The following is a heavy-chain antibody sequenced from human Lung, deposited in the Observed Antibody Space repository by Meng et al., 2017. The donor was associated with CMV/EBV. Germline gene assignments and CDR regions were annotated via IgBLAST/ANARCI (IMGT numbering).Heavy chain of an antibody. Sequence: ASVKVSCIPSGYSFTSYGINWVRQAPGQGLEWMAWISTYNGNTYYAQKFQGRVTLTTDTSTSAAYLELRSLRSDDTAVYYCARDWRLMNAQPNWFDPWGQGXLVTVSS. D-gene: IGHD3-16*01. V-gene: IGHV1-18*01. J-gene: IGHJ5*02. CDR2: ISTYNGNT. CDR3: ARDWRLMNAQPNWFDP. CDR1: GYSFTSYG.